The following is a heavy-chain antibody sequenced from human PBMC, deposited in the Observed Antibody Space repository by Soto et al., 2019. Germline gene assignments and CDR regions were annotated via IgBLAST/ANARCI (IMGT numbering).Heavy chain of an antibody. J-gene: IGHJ3*01. V-gene: IGHV3-48*01. CDR2: MGWDFSPI. CDR3: ARDKDYAFDV. Sequence: GGSLRLSCAASGFTISSQTLNWVRQAPGKGLEWVSYMGWDFSPIYADSVKGRFTISRDNAKNSLYLQMNSLRAEDTAMYYCARDKDYAFDVWGQGTMVTVSS. CDR1: GFTISSQT.